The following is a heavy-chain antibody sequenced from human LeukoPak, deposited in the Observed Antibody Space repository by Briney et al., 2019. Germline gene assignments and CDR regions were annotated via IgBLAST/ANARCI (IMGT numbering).Heavy chain of an antibody. V-gene: IGHV3-53*01. CDR1: GFTVSSNY. D-gene: IGHD6-19*01. CDR3: ATRSPQENDYYYGMDA. Sequence: GGSLRLSCAASGFTVSSNYMSWVRQAPGKGLEWVSVIYSGGSTYYADSVKGRFTISRDNSKNTLYLQMNSLRAEDTAVYYCATRSPQENDYYYGMDAWGQGTTVTVSS. CDR2: IYSGGST. J-gene: IGHJ6*02.